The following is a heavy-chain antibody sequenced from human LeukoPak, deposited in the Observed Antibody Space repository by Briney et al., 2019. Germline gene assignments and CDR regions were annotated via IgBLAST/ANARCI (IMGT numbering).Heavy chain of an antibody. Sequence: GGSLRLSCAASGFTFSSYAMSWVRQAPGKGLEWVSAISDSGGSTYYADSVKGRFTISRDNSKNTLYLQMNSLRAEDTAIYYCAKHSGSNHFDYWGQGTLVTVSS. V-gene: IGHV3-23*01. D-gene: IGHD6-6*01. CDR3: AKHSGSNHFDY. J-gene: IGHJ4*02. CDR2: ISDSGGST. CDR1: GFTFSSYA.